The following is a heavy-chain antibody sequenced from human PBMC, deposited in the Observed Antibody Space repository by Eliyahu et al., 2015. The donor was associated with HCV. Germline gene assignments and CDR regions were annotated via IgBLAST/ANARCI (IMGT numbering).Heavy chain of an antibody. CDR1: GFTFSSFP. V-gene: IGHV3-30*04. CDR2: ISYDGRKE. J-gene: IGHJ4*02. D-gene: IGHD4-23*01. Sequence: QVEVVESGGGVVQPGRSLGLSCEASGFTFSSFPMHXVRQAPGXGLEWVAVISYDGRKEYYADFVRGRFTISRDNSKNTVYLQMNSLGGEDTAMYYCATGGVIDYWGQGTLVTVSS. CDR3: ATGGVIDY.